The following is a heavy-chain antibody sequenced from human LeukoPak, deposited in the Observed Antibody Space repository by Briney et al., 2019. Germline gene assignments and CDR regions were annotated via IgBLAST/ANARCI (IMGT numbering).Heavy chain of an antibody. D-gene: IGHD3-10*01. Sequence: PGGSLRLSCAASGFTFDDYAMHWVRQAPGKGLEWVSLISGDGGSTYYADSVKGRFTISRDNSKNSLYLQMNSLRTEDTALYYCAKEEEGGYYRAFDYWGQGTLVTVSP. CDR2: ISGDGGST. CDR1: GFTFDDYA. CDR3: AKEEEGGYYRAFDY. J-gene: IGHJ4*02. V-gene: IGHV3-43*02.